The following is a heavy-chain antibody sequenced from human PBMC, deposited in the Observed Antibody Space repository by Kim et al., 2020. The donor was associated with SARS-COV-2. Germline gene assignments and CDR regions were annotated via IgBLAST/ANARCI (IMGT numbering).Heavy chain of an antibody. CDR1: GYTVTDSD. J-gene: IGHJ1*01. V-gene: IGHV3-53*01. CDR3: ATVVFDYDAGYLKN. CDR2: IYSGGNT. D-gene: IGHD3-22*01. Sequence: GGSLRLSCAASGYTVTDSDMGWVRQAPGKGLEWVSFIYSGGNTIDADAVKGRLIISREHSKNTLYLQMNSRRAEDTAVYYCATVVFDYDAGYLKNWGQG.